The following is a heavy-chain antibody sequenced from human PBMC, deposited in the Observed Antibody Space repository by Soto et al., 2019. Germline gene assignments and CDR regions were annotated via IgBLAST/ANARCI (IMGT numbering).Heavy chain of an antibody. CDR2: ISSSGSTI. V-gene: IGHV3-11*01. Sequence: XESLRLSCAASGFTFSDYYMSGIRQAPGKGLEWVSYISSSGSTIYYADSVKGRFTISRDNAKNSLYLQMNSLRAEDTAVYYCARDPRRLGAFDIWGQGTMVTVSS. CDR1: GFTFSDYY. D-gene: IGHD3-16*01. CDR3: ARDPRRLGAFDI. J-gene: IGHJ3*02.